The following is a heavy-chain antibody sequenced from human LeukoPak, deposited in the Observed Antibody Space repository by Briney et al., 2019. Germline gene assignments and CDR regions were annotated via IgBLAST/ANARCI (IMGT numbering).Heavy chain of an antibody. CDR2: IIPILGMA. D-gene: IGHD6-13*01. V-gene: IGHV1-69*04. J-gene: IGHJ4*02. CDR3: ARDPGSSFPYFDY. CDR1: GGTFSSYT. Sequence: ASVKVSCKASGGTFSSYTISWVRQAPGQGLEWMGRIIPILGMANYAQKSQGRVTITADKSTSTAYMELSSLRSEDTAVYYCARDPGSSFPYFDYWGQGTLVTVSS.